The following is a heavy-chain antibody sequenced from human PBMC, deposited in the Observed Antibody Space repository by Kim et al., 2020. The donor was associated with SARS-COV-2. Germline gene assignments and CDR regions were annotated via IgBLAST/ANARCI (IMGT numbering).Heavy chain of an antibody. CDR1: GGSISSSSYY. V-gene: IGHV4-39*01. CDR3: ARTDSGYDTMDV. J-gene: IGHJ6*02. CDR2: IYYSGST. D-gene: IGHD5-12*01. Sequence: SETLSLTCTVSGGSISSSSYYWGWIRQPPGKGLEWIGSIYYSGSTYYNPSLKSRVTISVDTSKNQFSLKLSSVTAADTAVYYCARTDSGYDTMDVWGQGTTVTVSS.